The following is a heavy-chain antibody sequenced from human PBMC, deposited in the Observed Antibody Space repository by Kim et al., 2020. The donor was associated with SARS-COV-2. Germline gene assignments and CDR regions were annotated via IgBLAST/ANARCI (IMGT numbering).Heavy chain of an antibody. V-gene: IGHV5-10-1*01. CDR3: ARRPLYSSSSGAFDI. D-gene: IGHD6-6*01. Sequence: PSFQGHVTISADKSISTAYLQWSSLKASDTAMYYCARRPLYSSSSGAFDIWGQGTMVTVSS. J-gene: IGHJ3*02.